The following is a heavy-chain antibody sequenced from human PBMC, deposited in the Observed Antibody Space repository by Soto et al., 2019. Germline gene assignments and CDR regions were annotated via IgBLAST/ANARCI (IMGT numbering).Heavy chain of an antibody. J-gene: IGHJ3*02. CDR2: IYYSGNT. CDR1: GGSINNSSYS. Sequence: QLQLQESGPGLVKPSETLSLTCTVSGGSINNSSYSWGWIRQPPGKGLEWLGCIYYSGNTYCNPSLRSRVTLSVDTSKHHVFLKVNSVTAADTAVYYCARRVGGDAVDIWGQGTMVTVSS. V-gene: IGHV4-39*02. D-gene: IGHD3-10*01. CDR3: ARRVGGDAVDI.